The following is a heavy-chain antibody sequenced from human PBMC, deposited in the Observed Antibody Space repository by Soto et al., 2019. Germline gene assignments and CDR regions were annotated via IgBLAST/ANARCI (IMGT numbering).Heavy chain of an antibody. CDR2: ISGSGGST. CDR3: AKEAGVYAYSNYVLPYFVPLDY. V-gene: IGHV3-23*01. Sequence: RGSLRLACAASGFTFSNYAMSWVRQAPGGGLEWVSAISGSGGSTYYADSVEGRVTISRDNSKNTLYLQMNSLRAEDTDLYYCAKEAGVYAYSNYVLPYFVPLDYWGQGTLVTVSS. D-gene: IGHD4-4*01. CDR1: GFTFSNYA. J-gene: IGHJ4*02.